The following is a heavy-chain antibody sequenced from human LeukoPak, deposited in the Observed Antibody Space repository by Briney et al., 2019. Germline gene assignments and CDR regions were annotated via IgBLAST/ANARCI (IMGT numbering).Heavy chain of an antibody. CDR3: AKWPEGAMDYFDY. V-gene: IGHV3-23*01. D-gene: IGHD3-16*01. J-gene: IGHJ4*02. CDR2: ISGDGTRT. Sequence: GGSLRLSCAASGFTFSSYAMTWARQAPVKGLEWVSAISGDGTRTYYADSVKGRFTISRDNSKNTLYLEMSSLRVEDTAIYYCAKWPEGAMDYFDYWGQGTLVTVSS. CDR1: GFTFSSYA.